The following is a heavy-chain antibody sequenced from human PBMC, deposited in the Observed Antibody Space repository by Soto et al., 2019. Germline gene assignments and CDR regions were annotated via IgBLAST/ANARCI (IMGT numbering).Heavy chain of an antibody. CDR2: ISSSSSYT. Sequence: GGSLSLSCAASGFTFSDSYMSWIRPTPGKGLEWVSYISSSSSYTNYADSVKGRFTISRDNAKNSLYLQMNSLRAEDTAVYYCARSPYSNYGSNWFDPWGQGTLVTVSS. J-gene: IGHJ5*02. D-gene: IGHD4-4*01. CDR1: GFTFSDSY. V-gene: IGHV3-11*06. CDR3: ARSPYSNYGSNWFDP.